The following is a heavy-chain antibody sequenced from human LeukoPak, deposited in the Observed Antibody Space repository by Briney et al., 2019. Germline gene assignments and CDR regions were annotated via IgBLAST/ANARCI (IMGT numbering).Heavy chain of an antibody. CDR1: GGSVSSGSYY. CDR2: IYYSGST. V-gene: IGHV4-61*01. CDR3: AAYNYDFWSGSVHY. J-gene: IGHJ4*02. Sequence: PPETLSLTCTVSGGSVSSGSYYWSWIRQPPGKGLEWIGYIYYSGSTNYNPSLKSRVTISVDTSKNQFSLKLSSVTAADTAVYYCAAYNYDFWSGSVHYWGQGTLVTVSS. D-gene: IGHD3-3*01.